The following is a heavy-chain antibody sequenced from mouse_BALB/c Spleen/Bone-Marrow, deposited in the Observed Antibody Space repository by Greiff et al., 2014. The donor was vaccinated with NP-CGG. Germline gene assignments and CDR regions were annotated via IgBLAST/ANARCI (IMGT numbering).Heavy chain of an antibody. CDR3: ARHEDFHYYGRGYAMDY. Sequence: QVQLQQSGAELVKPGASVKLSCKASGCTFTEYIIHWVKQRSGQGLEWIGWFYPGSGSIKYNEKFKDKATLTADKSSSTVYMELSRLTSEDSAVYFCARHEDFHYYGRGYAMDYWGQGTSVTVSS. V-gene: IGHV1-62-2*01. CDR1: GCTFTEYI. CDR2: FYPGSGSI. J-gene: IGHJ4*01. D-gene: IGHD1-2*01.